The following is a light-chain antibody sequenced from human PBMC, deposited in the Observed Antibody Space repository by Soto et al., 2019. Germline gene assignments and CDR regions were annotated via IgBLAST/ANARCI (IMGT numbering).Light chain of an antibody. CDR2: DVT. CDR3: CSYAGSYFFV. V-gene: IGLV2-11*01. J-gene: IGLJ1*01. Sequence: QSALTQPRSVSGSPGQSVTISCTGTSSDVGGYNYVSWYRQYPGKAPKLILYDVTKRPSGVPDRFSGSKSGNTASLTISGLQAEDEADYHCCSYAGSYFFVFGTGTKLTVL. CDR1: SSDVGGYNY.